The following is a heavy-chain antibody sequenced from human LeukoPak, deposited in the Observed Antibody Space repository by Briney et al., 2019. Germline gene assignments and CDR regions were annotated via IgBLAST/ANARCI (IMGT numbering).Heavy chain of an antibody. Sequence: GESLKISCKGSGYSFTSYWIGWVRQMPGKGLEWMGIIYPGDSDTRYSPSFQGQVTISADKSISTAYLQWSSLKASDTAMYYCARLIYCSSTSCPRGAFDIWGQGTMVTVSS. CDR2: IYPGDSDT. CDR1: GYSFTSYW. V-gene: IGHV5-51*01. D-gene: IGHD2-2*01. J-gene: IGHJ3*02. CDR3: ARLIYCSSTSCPRGAFDI.